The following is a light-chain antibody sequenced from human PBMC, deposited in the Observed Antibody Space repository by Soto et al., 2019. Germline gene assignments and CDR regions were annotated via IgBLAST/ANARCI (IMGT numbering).Light chain of an antibody. V-gene: IGLV2-14*01. CDR1: NSAVGGYNY. Sequence: QSALTQPASVSGSPGQSITISCTGTNSAVGGYNYVSWYQQHPGKAPKLMIYNVSNRPSGVSNRFSGSKSGNTASLTISGLEADEEAHYYCSSFTSNNTVLFGGGTKLTVL. J-gene: IGLJ2*01. CDR3: SSFTSNNTVL. CDR2: NVS.